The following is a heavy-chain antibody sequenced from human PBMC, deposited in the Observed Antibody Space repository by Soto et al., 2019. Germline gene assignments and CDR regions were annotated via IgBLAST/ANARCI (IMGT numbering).Heavy chain of an antibody. CDR3: ARVLRDTAMVTFDY. CDR1: GGSVSTGSYY. V-gene: IGHV4-61*01. J-gene: IGHJ4*02. CDR2: IYYSGST. Sequence: QVQLQESGPGLVKPSETLSLTCTVSGGSVSTGSYYWSWIRQPPLKGLEWIGYIYYSGSTNYNPSLKSRVTLSVDTSKNPFSLKLSSVTAADTAVYYCARVLRDTAMVTFDYWGQGTLVTVSS. D-gene: IGHD5-18*01.